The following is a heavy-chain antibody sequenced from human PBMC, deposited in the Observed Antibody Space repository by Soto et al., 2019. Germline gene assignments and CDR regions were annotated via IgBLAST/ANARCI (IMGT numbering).Heavy chain of an antibody. D-gene: IGHD3-9*01. CDR3: ARGTGYYAPDY. CDR1: GYTFTSYA. CDR2: INAGNGNT. J-gene: IGHJ4*02. Sequence: QVQLVQSGAEVKKPGASVKVSCKASGYTFTSYAMHWVRQAPGQRLEWMGWINAGNGNTKYSQKFQGRVTITRDTSASTANMELSSLRSEDTAVYYCARGTGYYAPDYWGQGTLVTVSS. V-gene: IGHV1-3*01.